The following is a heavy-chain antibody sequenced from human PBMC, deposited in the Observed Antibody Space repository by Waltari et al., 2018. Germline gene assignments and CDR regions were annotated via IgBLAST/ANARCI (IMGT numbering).Heavy chain of an antibody. Sequence: QVQLQESGPGLVKPSETLSLTCAVSGYSISRGYYWGWIRQPPGKGLEWIGSIYHSGSTYYNPSLKSRVTISVDTSKNQFSLKLSSVTAADTAVYYCAGYYDSSGYYYNWYFDLWGRGTLVTVSS. V-gene: IGHV4-38-2*01. CDR3: AGYYDSSGYYYNWYFDL. D-gene: IGHD3-22*01. CDR1: GYSISRGYY. J-gene: IGHJ2*01. CDR2: IYHSGST.